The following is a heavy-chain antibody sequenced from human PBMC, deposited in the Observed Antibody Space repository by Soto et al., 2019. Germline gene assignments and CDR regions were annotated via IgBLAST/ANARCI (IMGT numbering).Heavy chain of an antibody. CDR2: IYHTGST. D-gene: IGHD2-15*01. Sequence: QVQLQESGPGLVKPSGTLSLTCAASGGSISSNNWWSWVRQPPGKALEWIGEIYHTGSTNYNPSLKSRVTISVDKCKNQFSLKLSSVTAADTAVYYCASSDYCSGGSCYPPNWFDPWGQGTLVPVSS. J-gene: IGHJ5*02. CDR3: ASSDYCSGGSCYPPNWFDP. CDR1: GGSISSNNW. V-gene: IGHV4-4*02.